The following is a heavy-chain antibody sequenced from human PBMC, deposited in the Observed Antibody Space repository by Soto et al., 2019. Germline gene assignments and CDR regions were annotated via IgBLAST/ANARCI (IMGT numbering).Heavy chain of an antibody. CDR2: INHSGST. CDR1: GGSFSGYY. Sequence: SETLSLTCAVYGGSFSGYYWSWIRQPPGKGLEWIGEINHSGSTNYNPSLKSRVTISVDTSKNQFSLKLSSVTAADTAVYYCARGELDVAPGGYFDYWGQGTLVTVSS. J-gene: IGHJ4*02. V-gene: IGHV4-34*01. D-gene: IGHD1-26*01. CDR3: ARGELDVAPGGYFDY.